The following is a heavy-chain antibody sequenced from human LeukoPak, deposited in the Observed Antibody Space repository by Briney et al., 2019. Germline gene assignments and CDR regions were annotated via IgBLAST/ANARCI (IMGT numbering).Heavy chain of an antibody. CDR3: AKDRYSRRWPPDWFDP. Sequence: GGSLRLSSAAPGYTFSSHAMSCVREAPGKGLEWVSPIICSSGSKYYADYVKERFIISRDNSKNTLYLQMNSLRAEERSVYYCAKDRYSRRWPPDWFDPWGQATLVTVSS. CDR1: GYTFSSHA. V-gene: IGHV3-23*01. CDR2: IICSSGSK. D-gene: IGHD6-13*01. J-gene: IGHJ5*02.